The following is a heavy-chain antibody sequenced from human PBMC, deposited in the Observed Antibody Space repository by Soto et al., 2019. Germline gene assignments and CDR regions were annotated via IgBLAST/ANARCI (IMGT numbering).Heavy chain of an antibody. CDR1: GYTFTGYY. J-gene: IGHJ3*02. CDR2: INPNSGGT. CDR3: ARAGPHSGLYLHAFDI. Sequence: QVQLVQSGAEVKKPGASVKVSCKASGYTFTGYYMHWVRQAPGQGLEWMGWINPNSGGTNYAQKFQGWVTMTRDTSISTAYMELSRLRSDDTAVYYCARAGPHSGLYLHAFDIWGQGTMVTVSS. D-gene: IGHD1-1*01. V-gene: IGHV1-2*04.